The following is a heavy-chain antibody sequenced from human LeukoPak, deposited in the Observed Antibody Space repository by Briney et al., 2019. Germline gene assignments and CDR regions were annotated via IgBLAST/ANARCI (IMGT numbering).Heavy chain of an antibody. CDR3: ARHADCLGDCYRN. D-gene: IGHD2-21*01. Sequence: SETLSLTCTVSGVSIDSTYYYWGWIRQPPGKGLEWIGSVAYSGSTFYNPSLKSRLTISADTSKNQFSLRLTSVTAADTAVYYCARHADCLGDCYRNWGRGTLVTVSS. J-gene: IGHJ4*02. CDR2: VAYSGST. V-gene: IGHV4-39*01. CDR1: GVSIDSTYYY.